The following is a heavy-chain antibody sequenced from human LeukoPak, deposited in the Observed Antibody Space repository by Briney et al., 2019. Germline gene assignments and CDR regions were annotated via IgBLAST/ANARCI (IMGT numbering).Heavy chain of an antibody. CDR2: ISRSGSTI. D-gene: IGHD3-22*01. V-gene: IGHV3-11*04. CDR1: GFTFSDYY. CDR3: ARAQGDYYDSSGPPLHFDY. Sequence: GGSLRLSCAASGFTFSDYYTSWIRQAPGKGLEWVSYISRSGSTIYYADSVKGRFTISRDNAKNSLYLQMNSLRAEDTAVYYCARAQGDYYDSSGPPLHFDYWGQGTLVTVSS. J-gene: IGHJ4*02.